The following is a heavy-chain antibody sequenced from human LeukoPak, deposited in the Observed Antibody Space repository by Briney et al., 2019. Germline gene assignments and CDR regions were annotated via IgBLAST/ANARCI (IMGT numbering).Heavy chain of an antibody. CDR1: GGSISSSSYY. CDR2: IYYSGST. D-gene: IGHD3-10*01. V-gene: IGHV4-39*01. Sequence: SETLSLTCTVSGGSISSSSYYWGWIRQPPGKGLEWIGSIYYSGSTYYNPSLKSRVTIPVDTSKNQFSLKLSSVTAADTAVYYCARHSYYGSGSYFDYWGQGTLVTVSS. CDR3: ARHSYYGSGSYFDY. J-gene: IGHJ4*02.